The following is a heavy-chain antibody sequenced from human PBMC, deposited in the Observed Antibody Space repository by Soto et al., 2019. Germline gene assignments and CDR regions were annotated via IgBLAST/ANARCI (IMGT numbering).Heavy chain of an antibody. CDR1: GFTFRNFG. J-gene: IGHJ6*02. Sequence: GGSLRLSCSASGFTFRNFGFHWVRQAPGKGLEWVSIISGSGDTTYYADSVKGRFTISRDNSKNTLYLQMNSLRAEDTAVYYCAKDGRQQLAVYYYHYGMDVWGQGTTVTVSS. CDR2: ISGSGDTT. CDR3: AKDGRQQLAVYYYHYGMDV. V-gene: IGHV3-23*01. D-gene: IGHD6-13*01.